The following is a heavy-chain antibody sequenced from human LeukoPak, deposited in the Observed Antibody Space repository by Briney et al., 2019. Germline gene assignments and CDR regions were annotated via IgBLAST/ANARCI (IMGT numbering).Heavy chain of an antibody. CDR3: ARGSVVGARLDS. Sequence: PSETLSLTCTVSGGSISSYYWNWIRQPPGKGLEWIGFFSYSGSSNYNPSLKCRVTISGDTSKNQFSLKLTSVTSADTAIYYCARGSVVGARLDSWGQGTQVTVSS. CDR2: FSYSGSS. D-gene: IGHD1-26*01. J-gene: IGHJ4*02. V-gene: IGHV4-59*01. CDR1: GGSISSYY.